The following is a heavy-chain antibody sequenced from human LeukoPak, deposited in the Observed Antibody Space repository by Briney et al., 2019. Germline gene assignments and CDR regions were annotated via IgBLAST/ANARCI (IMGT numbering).Heavy chain of an antibody. Sequence: GGSLRLSCAASGFTVSSNYMTWVRQAPGKGLEWVSVVYGGDTTYYADSVKGRFTISRDNSKNTLYLQMNSLRAEDTAVYYCARVGYTAMDPWGQGTLVTVSS. CDR3: ARVGYTAMDP. J-gene: IGHJ4*02. CDR2: VYGGDTT. CDR1: GFTVSSNY. D-gene: IGHD5-18*01. V-gene: IGHV3-66*01.